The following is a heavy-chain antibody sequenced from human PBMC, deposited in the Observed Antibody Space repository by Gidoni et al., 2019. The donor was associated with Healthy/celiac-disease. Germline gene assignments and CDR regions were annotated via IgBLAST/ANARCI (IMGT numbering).Heavy chain of an antibody. V-gene: IGHV1-69*09. J-gene: IGHJ4*02. CDR3: AREELGGGYYYGYFDY. CDR2: IIPILGIA. Sequence: QVQLVQSGAAVQKPGSSVKVSCKASGGTFRSYAISWVRQAPGQGLEWMGRIIPILGIANYAQKFQGRVTITADKSTSTAYMELSSLRSEDTAVYYCAREELGGGYYYGYFDYWGQGTLVTVSS. CDR1: GGTFRSYA. D-gene: IGHD3-22*01.